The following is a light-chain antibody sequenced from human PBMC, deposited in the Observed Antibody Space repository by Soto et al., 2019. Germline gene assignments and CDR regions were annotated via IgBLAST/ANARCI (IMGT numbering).Light chain of an antibody. CDR2: AAS. CDR3: QHYDGYPQI. V-gene: IGKV1-16*01. J-gene: IGKJ5*01. CDR1: QGISTF. Sequence: DIQMTQSPSSLSASVGDRVTITCRASQGISTFLAWFQQKPGKAPKTLIYAASSLHSGVPSRFSGSGSGTDFTLTTSSLQPEDFATYYCQHYDGYPQIFGQGTRLEIK.